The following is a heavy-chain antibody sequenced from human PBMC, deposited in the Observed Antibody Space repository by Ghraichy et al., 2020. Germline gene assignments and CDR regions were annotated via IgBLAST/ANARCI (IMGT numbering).Heavy chain of an antibody. CDR3: ARQTYCSRTRCYSRGDDAFDI. J-gene: IGHJ3*02. CDR1: GYTFTSYG. D-gene: IGHD2-2*01. CDR2: TSGYNGNT. Sequence: ASVKVSCKASGYTFTSYGISWVRQAPGQGLEWMGWTSGYNGNTNYAQKLQGRVTMTTDTSTSTAYMELRSLRSDDTAVYYCARQTYCSRTRCYSRGDDAFDIWGQGTMVTVSS. V-gene: IGHV1-18*01.